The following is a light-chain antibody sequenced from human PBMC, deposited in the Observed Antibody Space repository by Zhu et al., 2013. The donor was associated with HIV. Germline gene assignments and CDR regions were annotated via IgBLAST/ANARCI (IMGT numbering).Light chain of an antibody. CDR2: AAS. V-gene: IGKV1-9*01. J-gene: IGKJ1*01. CDR3: QQYNSYPWT. CDR1: QDIKRY. Sequence: DIQLTQSPSFLSASVGDRVTITCWASQDIKRYLAWFQQKPGKAPKLLIYAASTLESGVPSRFSGSGSGTEFTLTISSLQPDDFATYYCQQYNSYPWTFGQGTKVEIK.